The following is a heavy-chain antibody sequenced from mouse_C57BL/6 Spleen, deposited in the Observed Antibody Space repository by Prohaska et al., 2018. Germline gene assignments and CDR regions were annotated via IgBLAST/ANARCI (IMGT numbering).Heavy chain of an antibody. CDR2: INTYSGVP. J-gene: IGHJ4*01. CDR1: GYTFTTYG. D-gene: IGHD4-1*01. V-gene: IGHV9-3*01. Sequence: QIQLVQSGPELKKPGETVKISCKASGYTFTTYGMSWVKQAPGKGLKWMGWINTYSGVPTYADDVKGRFAFSLETSASTAYLQINNLKNEDTATYFCASPFNWDVYYYAMDYWGQGTSVTVSS. CDR3: ASPFNWDVYYYAMDY.